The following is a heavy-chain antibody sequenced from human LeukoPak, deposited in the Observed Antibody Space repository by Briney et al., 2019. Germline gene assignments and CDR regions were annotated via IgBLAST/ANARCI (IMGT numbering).Heavy chain of an antibody. J-gene: IGHJ3*02. V-gene: IGHV3-9*01. Sequence: GGSLTLSCSASGFTFDDYAMHWVRQLPERGLVGVISISWNSGSIGYAGSVSGPFTISRDNAMNSLYLQMNSLRVDDTALYYCAKAKEQIEMATTPGAFDIWGQGTMVTVSS. CDR1: GFTFDDYA. CDR3: AKAKEQIEMATTPGAFDI. CDR2: ISWNSGSI. D-gene: IGHD5-24*01.